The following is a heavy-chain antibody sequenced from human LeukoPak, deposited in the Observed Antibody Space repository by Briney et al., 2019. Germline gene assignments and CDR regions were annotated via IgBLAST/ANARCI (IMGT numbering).Heavy chain of an antibody. D-gene: IGHD6-13*01. Sequence: ASVKVSCKAGGYTFSSFYIHWGRQAPGQGLEWMGKINPSGGSTDYAQRFRGRVTMTRDTPTRTVYMELSSLISEDTAVYYCAREGDPYSSSWYSTWGQGTVVTVSS. CDR3: AREGDPYSSSWYST. CDR1: GYTFSSFY. V-gene: IGHV1-46*01. CDR2: INPSGGST. J-gene: IGHJ1*01.